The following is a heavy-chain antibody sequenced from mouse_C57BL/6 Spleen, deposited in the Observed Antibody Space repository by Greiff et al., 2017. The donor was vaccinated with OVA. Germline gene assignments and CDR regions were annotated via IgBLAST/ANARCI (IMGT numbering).Heavy chain of an antibody. V-gene: IGHV14-1*01. CDR1: GFNIKDYY. Sequence: VQLQQSGAELVRPGASVKLSCTASGFNIKDYYMHWVKQRPEKGLEWIGRIDPEDGDTAYAQKFPGKATMTTATSSNTADRQRSSLTSEYTAVYYCTTGVWCAYWGQGTLVTVSA. J-gene: IGHJ3*01. CDR2: IDPEDGDT. CDR3: TTGVWCAY.